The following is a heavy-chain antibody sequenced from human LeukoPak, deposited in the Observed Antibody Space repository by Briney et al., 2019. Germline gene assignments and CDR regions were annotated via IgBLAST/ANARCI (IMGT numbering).Heavy chain of an antibody. D-gene: IGHD3-16*01. CDR3: AKDRLGGELYY. V-gene: IGHV3-30*18. CDR1: GFTFSSYG. Sequence: PGRSLTLSCAASGFTFSSYGMHWVRRAPGKGLERVAVISYDGSNKYYADSVKGRFTISRDNSKNTLYLQMNSLRAEDTAVYYCAKDRLGGELYYWGQGTLVTVPS. J-gene: IGHJ4*02. CDR2: ISYDGSNK.